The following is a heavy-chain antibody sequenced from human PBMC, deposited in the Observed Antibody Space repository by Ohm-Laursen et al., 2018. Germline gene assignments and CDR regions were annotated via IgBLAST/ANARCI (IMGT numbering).Heavy chain of an antibody. Sequence: SLRLSCTASGFTLSSYDMNWVRQAPGKGLEWISYISETGSHIYDADSMRGRFTVARDNAMNLLYLQLNSLRVEDTAVYYCARDSSRRAREGGMDVWGQGTMVTVSS. CDR3: ARDSSRRAREGGMDV. J-gene: IGHJ6*02. V-gene: IGHV3-21*01. CDR2: ISETGSHI. CDR1: GFTLSSYD. D-gene: IGHD6-6*01.